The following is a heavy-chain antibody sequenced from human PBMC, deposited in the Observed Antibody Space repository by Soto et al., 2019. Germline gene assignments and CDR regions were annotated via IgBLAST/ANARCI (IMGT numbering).Heavy chain of an antibody. CDR3: ARDADIVVVKGIFDY. D-gene: IGHD2-2*01. V-gene: IGHV3-33*01. CDR2: IWYDGSNK. CDR1: GFTFSSYG. J-gene: IGHJ4*02. Sequence: GGSLRLSCAASGFTFSSYGMHWVRQAPGKGLEWVAVIWYDGSNKYYADSVKGRFTISRDNSKNTLYLQMNSLRAEDTAVYYCARDADIVVVKGIFDYWGQGTLVTVSS.